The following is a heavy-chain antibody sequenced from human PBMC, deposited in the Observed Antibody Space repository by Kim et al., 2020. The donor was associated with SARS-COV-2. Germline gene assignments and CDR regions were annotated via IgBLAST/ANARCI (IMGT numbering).Heavy chain of an antibody. D-gene: IGHD2-8*02. CDR2: INAGNGNT. Sequence: ASVKVSCKASGYTFTSYAMHWVRQAPGQRLEWMGWINAGNGNTKYSQKFQGRVTITRDTSASTAYMELSSLRSEDTAVYYCARARTGGPTRVVGFDYWGQGTLGTVSS. V-gene: IGHV1-3*01. CDR3: ARARTGGPTRVVGFDY. CDR1: GYTFTSYA. J-gene: IGHJ4*02.